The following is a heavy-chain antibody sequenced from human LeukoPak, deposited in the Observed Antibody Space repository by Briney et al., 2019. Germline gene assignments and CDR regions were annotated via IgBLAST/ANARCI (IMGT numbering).Heavy chain of an antibody. CDR3: STDWYTTGSELPEYTQH. CDR2: VNPKNGGI. CDR1: GGTFSSYA. Sequence: GSSVKVSCKASGGTFSSYAISWVRQAPGQGLEWMGWVNPKNGGIVYALKFQDRVRMTRDTSINTAYLELTRLKIDDSAVYYCSTDWYTTGSELPEYTQHWGQGTLVTVSS. V-gene: IGHV1-2*02. D-gene: IGHD1-1*01. J-gene: IGHJ1*01.